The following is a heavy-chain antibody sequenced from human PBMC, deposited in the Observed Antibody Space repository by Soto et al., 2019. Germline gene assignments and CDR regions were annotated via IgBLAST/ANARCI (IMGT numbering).Heavy chain of an antibody. D-gene: IGHD3-10*01. Sequence: EVQLVESGGVLVQPGGSLRVSCAASGFTFSTSWMNWVRQAPGKGLEWVATINEDGSKEYHMDSVRGRFTISRDNVKNSLFLQMNSLRAEDTAVYFCAAGFPPDYWGQGTLVTVSS. CDR1: GFTFSTSW. CDR2: INEDGSKE. J-gene: IGHJ4*02. CDR3: AAGFPPDY. V-gene: IGHV3-7*01.